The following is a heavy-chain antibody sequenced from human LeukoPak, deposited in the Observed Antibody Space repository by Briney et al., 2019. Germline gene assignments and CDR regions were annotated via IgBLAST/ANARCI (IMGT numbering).Heavy chain of an antibody. CDR1: GFTVSSNY. V-gene: IGHV3-66*01. CDR2: IYSGGST. D-gene: IGHD2-15*01. J-gene: IGHJ6*03. Sequence: GGSLRLSCAASGFTVSSNYMSWVRQAPGKGLEWVSVIYSGGSTYYADSVKGRFTISRDNSKNTLYLQMNSLRAEDTAVYYCARDWRVGGSWYSSVYYYYYMDVWGKGTTVTVSS. CDR3: ARDWRVGGSWYSSVYYYYYMDV.